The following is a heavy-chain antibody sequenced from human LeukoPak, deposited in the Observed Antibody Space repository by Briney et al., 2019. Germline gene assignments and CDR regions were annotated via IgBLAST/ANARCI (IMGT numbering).Heavy chain of an antibody. V-gene: IGHV3-21*01. CDR3: ARGDGDTMVRGVIYYMDV. CDR1: GFTFSSYS. D-gene: IGHD3-10*01. CDR2: ISSSNSYI. Sequence: GGSLRLACAASGFTFSSYSMNWVPQAPGKGLEGVSSISSSNSYIYYADSVKGRFTICRDNAKNSLYLQMNSLRAEDTAVYYCARGDGDTMVRGVIYYMDVWGKGTTVTISS. J-gene: IGHJ6*03.